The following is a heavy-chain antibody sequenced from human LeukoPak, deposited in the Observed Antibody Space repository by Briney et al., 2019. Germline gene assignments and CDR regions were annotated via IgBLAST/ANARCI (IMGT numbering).Heavy chain of an antibody. CDR3: AREYYSAFDI. Sequence: GGSLRLSCAASGFTFSSYWVHWVRQTPGKGLWWVSRFNRDGSSTTYADFVKGRFTISIDNAKITLYLQVNSLRAEDTAVYYCAREYYSAFDIWGQGTMVTVSS. D-gene: IGHD2-21*01. V-gene: IGHV3-74*01. CDR2: FNRDGSST. CDR1: GFTFSSYW. J-gene: IGHJ3*02.